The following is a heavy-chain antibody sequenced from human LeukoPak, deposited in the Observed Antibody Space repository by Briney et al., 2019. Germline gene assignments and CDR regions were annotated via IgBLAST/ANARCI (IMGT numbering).Heavy chain of an antibody. CDR1: GYTFTGYY. Sequence: GASVKVSCKASGYTFTGYYMHWVRQAPGQGLEWMGWISAYNGNTNYAQKLQGRVTMTTDTSTSTAYMELRSLRSDDTAVYYCARDLQTITMVRGVPKETNWFDPWGQGTLVTVSS. J-gene: IGHJ5*02. D-gene: IGHD3-10*01. CDR3: ARDLQTITMVRGVPKETNWFDP. V-gene: IGHV1-18*04. CDR2: ISAYNGNT.